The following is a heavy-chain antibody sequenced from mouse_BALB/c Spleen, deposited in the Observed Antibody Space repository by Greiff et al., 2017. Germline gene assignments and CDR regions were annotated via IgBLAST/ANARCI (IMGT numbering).Heavy chain of an antibody. V-gene: IGHV14-1*02. Sequence: EVHLVESGAELVRPGALVKLSCKASGFNIKDYYMHWVKQRPEQGLEWIGWIDPENGNTIYDPKFQGKASITADTSSNTAYLQLSSLTSEDTAVYYCAPYYYGSSWFAYWGQGTLVTVSA. J-gene: IGHJ3*01. CDR3: APYYYGSSWFAY. D-gene: IGHD1-1*01. CDR2: IDPENGNT. CDR1: GFNIKDYY.